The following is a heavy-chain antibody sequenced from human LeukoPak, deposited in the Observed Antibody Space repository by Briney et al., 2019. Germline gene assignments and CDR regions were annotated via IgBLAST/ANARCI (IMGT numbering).Heavy chain of an antibody. J-gene: IGHJ1*01. D-gene: IGHD5-24*01. CDR2: MNPNSGNT. CDR1: GYTFTSYD. CDR3: AIDGEYFQH. V-gene: IGHV1-8*01. Sequence: ASVTVSCTASGYTFTSYDINWERQAPGQGLEWMGWMNPNSGNTGCAQKFQGRVTMTRNTSISTAYMELSSLRSEDTAVYYCAIDGEYFQHWGQGTLVTVSS.